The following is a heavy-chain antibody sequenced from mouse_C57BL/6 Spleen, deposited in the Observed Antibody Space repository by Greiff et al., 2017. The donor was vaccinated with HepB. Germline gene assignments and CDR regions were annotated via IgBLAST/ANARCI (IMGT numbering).Heavy chain of an antibody. V-gene: IGHV1-82*01. CDR1: GYAFSSSW. CDR3: ARVYYGSSACY. Sequence: QVQLQQSGPELVKPGASVKISCKASGYAFSSSWMNWVKQRPGKGLEWIGRIYPGDGNTNYNGKFKGKATLTADKSSSTAYMQLSSLTSEDCAVYFFARVYYGSSACYWGQGTTLTVSS. CDR2: IYPGDGNT. J-gene: IGHJ2*01. D-gene: IGHD1-1*01.